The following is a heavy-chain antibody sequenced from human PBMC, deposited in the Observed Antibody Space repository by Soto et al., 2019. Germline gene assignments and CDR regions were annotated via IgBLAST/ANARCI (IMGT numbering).Heavy chain of an antibody. J-gene: IGHJ3*02. D-gene: IGHD1-26*01. V-gene: IGHV4-59*01. CDR1: GGSISSYY. Sequence: QVQLQESGPGLVKPSETLSLTCTVSGGSISSYYWSWIRQPPGKGLEWIGYIYYSGSTNYNPSLKSQVTISVDTSKNQFSLQLSSVTAADTAVYYCARLGATPGAFDIWGQGTMVTVSS. CDR3: ARLGATPGAFDI. CDR2: IYYSGST.